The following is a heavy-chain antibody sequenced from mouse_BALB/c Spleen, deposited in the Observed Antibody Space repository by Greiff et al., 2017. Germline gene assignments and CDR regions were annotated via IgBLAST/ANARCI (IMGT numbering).Heavy chain of an antibody. V-gene: IGHV5-17*02. J-gene: IGHJ4*01. CDR3: ARRTTVVATDAMDY. D-gene: IGHD1-1*01. Sequence: EVKLVESGGGLVQPGGSRKLSCAASGFTFSSFGMHWVRQAPEKGLEWVAYISSGSSTIYYADTVKGRFTISRDNPKNTLFLQMTSLRSEETAMYYCARRTTVVATDAMDYWGQGTSVTVSS. CDR1: GFTFSSFG. CDR2: ISSGSSTI.